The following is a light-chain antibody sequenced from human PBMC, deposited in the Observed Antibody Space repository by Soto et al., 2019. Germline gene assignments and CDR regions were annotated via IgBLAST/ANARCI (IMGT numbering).Light chain of an antibody. J-gene: IGKJ4*01. CDR3: QKYYSIPLT. V-gene: IGKV4-1*01. CDR1: QSVLYSSNNKNY. Sequence: DIVITQSPDSLAVSLGERATINCKSSQSVLYSSNNKNYLAWYQQKPGQPPKMLIYWASTRESGVPDRFSGSGSGTDLTLTISSLQAEDVAVYYCQKYYSIPLTFGGGTKVDIK. CDR2: WAS.